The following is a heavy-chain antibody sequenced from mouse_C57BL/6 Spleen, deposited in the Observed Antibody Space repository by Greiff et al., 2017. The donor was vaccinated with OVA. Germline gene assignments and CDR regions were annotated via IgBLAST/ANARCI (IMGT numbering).Heavy chain of an antibody. V-gene: IGHV5-16*01. CDR1: GFTFSDYY. J-gene: IGHJ1*03. Sequence: EVQLVESEGGLVQPGSSMKLSCTASGFTFSDYYMAWVRQVPEKGLEWVANINYDGSSTYYLDSLKSRFIISRDNATNILYLQMSSLKSEDTATYYCARSYGNYLWYFDVWGTGTTVTVSS. D-gene: IGHD2-1*01. CDR3: ARSYGNYLWYFDV. CDR2: INYDGSST.